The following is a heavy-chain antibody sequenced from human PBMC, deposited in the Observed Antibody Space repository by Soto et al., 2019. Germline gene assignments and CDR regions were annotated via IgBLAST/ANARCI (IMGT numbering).Heavy chain of an antibody. CDR2: ISYDGSNK. V-gene: IGHV3-30*18. CDR3: AKDAGHIVVVTDIPESFDY. Sequence: QVQLVESGGGVVQPGRSLRLSCAASGFTFSSYGMHWVRQAPGKGLEWVAVISYDGSNKYYADSVKGRFTISRDKSKNXLXRQMNSLRAEDTAVYYCAKDAGHIVVVTDIPESFDYWGQGTLVTVSS. J-gene: IGHJ4*02. CDR1: GFTFSSYG. D-gene: IGHD2-21*02.